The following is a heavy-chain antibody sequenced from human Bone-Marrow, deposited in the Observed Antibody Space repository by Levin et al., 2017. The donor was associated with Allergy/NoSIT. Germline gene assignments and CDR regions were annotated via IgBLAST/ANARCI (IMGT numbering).Heavy chain of an antibody. CDR3: ARDQGDGWKMLGY. D-gene: IGHD5-24*01. CDR2: ISYDGSNK. J-gene: IGHJ4*02. Sequence: GGSLRLSCAASGFTFSSYAMHWVRQAPGKGLEWVAVISYDGSNKYYADSVKGRFTISRDNSKNTLYLQMNSLRAEDTAVYYCARDQGDGWKMLGYWGQGTLVTVSS. V-gene: IGHV3-30*04. CDR1: GFTFSSYA.